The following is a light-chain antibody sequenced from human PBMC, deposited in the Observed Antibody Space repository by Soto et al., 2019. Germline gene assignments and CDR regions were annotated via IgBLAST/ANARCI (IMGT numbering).Light chain of an antibody. J-gene: IGKJ2*01. CDR1: QTINSW. CDR2: DAS. V-gene: IGKV1-5*01. Sequence: SQMTQSPSTLSASVGDRVTITCRASQTINSWLAWYQQKPGKAPKVLIFDASSLKTGVPSRFSGSGSGTEFTLTISSLQPDDFATYYCQQYNSYSYTFGQRT. CDR3: QQYNSYSYT.